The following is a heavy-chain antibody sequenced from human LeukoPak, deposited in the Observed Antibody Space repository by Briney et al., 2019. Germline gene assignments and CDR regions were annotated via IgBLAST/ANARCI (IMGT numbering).Heavy chain of an antibody. CDR3: ARGDIVGATTTPFDY. Sequence: GGSLRTSRAAAGNPFRSYGIRNYPQAPGKGLEWVAVIWYDGSNQYYAVSVKGRFTISRDNSKNTLYLQMNSLRAEDTAVYYCARGDIVGATTTPFDYWGQGTLVTVSS. D-gene: IGHD1-26*01. V-gene: IGHV3-33*01. J-gene: IGHJ4*02. CDR1: GNPFRSYG. CDR2: IWYDGSNQ.